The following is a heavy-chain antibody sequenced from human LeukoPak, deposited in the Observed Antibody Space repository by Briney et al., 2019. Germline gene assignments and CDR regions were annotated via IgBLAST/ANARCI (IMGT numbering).Heavy chain of an antibody. CDR1: GGSFSGYY. J-gene: IGHJ6*03. CDR2: IYHSGST. CDR3: ARAVSDYYYYYMDV. D-gene: IGHD5/OR15-5a*01. Sequence: TSETLSLTCAVYGGSFSGYYWSWIRQPPGKGLEWIGSIYHSGSTYYNPSLKSRVTISVDTSKNQFSLKLSSVTAADTAVYYCARAVSDYYYYYMDVWGKGTTVTVSS. V-gene: IGHV4-34*01.